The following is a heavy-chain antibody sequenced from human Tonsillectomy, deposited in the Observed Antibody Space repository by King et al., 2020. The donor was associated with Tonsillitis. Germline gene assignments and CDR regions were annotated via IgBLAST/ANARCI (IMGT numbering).Heavy chain of an antibody. CDR2: IYYTGIT. V-gene: IGHV4-39*01. J-gene: IGHJ4*02. CDR1: GGSISSDHYY. Sequence: QLQESGPGLVKASETLSLTCTVSGGSISSDHYYWGWIRQPPGKGLEWIGSIYYTGITYYNPSLKSRVTISGDTSMNQFSLRLRSVTAADAAVYYCAMVSTYNYATDFWGQGTLVPVSS. D-gene: IGHD5-18*01. CDR3: AMVSTYNYATDF.